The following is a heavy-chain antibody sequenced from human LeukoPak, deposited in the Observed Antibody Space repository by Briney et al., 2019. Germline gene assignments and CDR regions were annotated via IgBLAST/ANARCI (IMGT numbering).Heavy chain of an antibody. D-gene: IGHD2-2*01. CDR2: IYHTGSA. CDR1: GGSISSGGHS. J-gene: IGHJ4*02. CDR3: ARGCSSASCDY. V-gene: IGHV4-30-2*01. Sequence: SQTLSLTCAVSGGSISSGGHSWSWIRQPPGKGLEWIGYIYHTGSANYNSSLKSRVTISADRSKNQFSLKVSSVTAADTAVYYCARGCSSASCDYWGQGTLVSVSS.